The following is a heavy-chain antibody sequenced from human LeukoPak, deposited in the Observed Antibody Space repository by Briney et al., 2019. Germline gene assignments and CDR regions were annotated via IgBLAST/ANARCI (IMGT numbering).Heavy chain of an antibody. Sequence: GGSLRLSCEASGFTLRTSWMSWVRQAPGKGLEWVANINQDGSEKYYVDSVRGRFTISRDNAKNSLYLQMNSLRDEDTALYYCARGGRVHFDYWGQGTLVTVSS. CDR3: ARGGRVHFDY. V-gene: IGHV3-7*01. J-gene: IGHJ4*02. CDR1: GFTLRTSW. CDR2: INQDGSEK.